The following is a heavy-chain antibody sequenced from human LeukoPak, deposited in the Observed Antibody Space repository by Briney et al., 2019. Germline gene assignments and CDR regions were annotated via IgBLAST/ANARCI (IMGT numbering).Heavy chain of an antibody. CDR1: GGSISSYY. V-gene: IGHV4-4*07. CDR2: IYTSGST. J-gene: IGHJ5*02. Sequence: SETLSLSCTVSGGSISSYYWSWIRQPAGKGLEWIGRIYTSGSTNYNPSLKSRVTMSVDTSKNQFSLKLSSVTAADTAVYYCARAFLAPGSSSRGLNWFDPWGQGTLVTVSS. CDR3: ARAFLAPGSSSRGLNWFDP. D-gene: IGHD6-13*01.